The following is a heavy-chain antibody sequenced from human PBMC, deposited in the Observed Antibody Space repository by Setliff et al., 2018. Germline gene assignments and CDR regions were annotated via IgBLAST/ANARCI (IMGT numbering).Heavy chain of an antibody. J-gene: IGHJ3*01. D-gene: IGHD6-19*01. CDR1: GYTFTNYG. Sequence: GASVKVSCKASGYTFTNYGVTWVRQAPGQGLEWMGWIGAYNGNTYHAHKFQGRVTMTSDTSTSTAYMELRSLRSDGTAVYYCARVTIAVAGYFGYDPFDVWGQGTLVT. V-gene: IGHV1-18*01. CDR2: IGAYNGNT. CDR3: ARVTIAVAGYFGYDPFDV.